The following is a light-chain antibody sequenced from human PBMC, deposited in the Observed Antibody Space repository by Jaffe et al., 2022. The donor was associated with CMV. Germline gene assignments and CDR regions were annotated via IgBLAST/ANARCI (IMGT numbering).Light chain of an antibody. CDR3: AAWDDTVTGYV. CDR1: GSIIGSNW. V-gene: IGLV1-47*01. J-gene: IGLJ1*01. CDR2: KNN. Sequence: QSVLTQPPSASGTPGQRVTISCSGSGSIIGSNWVYWYQQFPGTAPKLLIYKNNQRPSGVPDRFSGSKSGTSASLAISGLRSEDEADYYCAAWDDTVTGYVFGAGTEVTVL.